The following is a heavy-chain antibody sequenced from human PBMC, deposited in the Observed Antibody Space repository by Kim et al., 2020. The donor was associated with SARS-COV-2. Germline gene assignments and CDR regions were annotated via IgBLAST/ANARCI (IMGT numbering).Heavy chain of an antibody. CDR1: GGSISSSSYY. D-gene: IGHD6-13*01. CDR2: IYYSGST. J-gene: IGHJ4*02. Sequence: SETLSLTCTVSGGSISSSSYYWGWIRQPPGKGLEWIGSIYYSGSTYYNPSLKSRVTISVDTSKNQFSLKLSSVTAADTAVYYCARLDLAAAGIFSRFDYWGQGTLVTVSS. CDR3: ARLDLAAAGIFSRFDY. V-gene: IGHV4-39*01.